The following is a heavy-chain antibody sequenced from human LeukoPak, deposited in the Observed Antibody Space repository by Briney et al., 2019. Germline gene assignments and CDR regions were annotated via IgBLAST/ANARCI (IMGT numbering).Heavy chain of an antibody. V-gene: IGHV1-18*01. Sequence: ASVTVSCKASGYSFNKFGISWVRQAPGQGVEWMGWISGHSGKTDSAEKLQDRVTMTTDNSTGTAYLELRSLRSDDTAVYFCVRVGSAYGDPLEFDLWGQGTLVTVSS. CDR1: GYSFNKFG. CDR3: VRVGSAYGDPLEFDL. CDR2: ISGHSGKT. D-gene: IGHD2-21*01. J-gene: IGHJ5*02.